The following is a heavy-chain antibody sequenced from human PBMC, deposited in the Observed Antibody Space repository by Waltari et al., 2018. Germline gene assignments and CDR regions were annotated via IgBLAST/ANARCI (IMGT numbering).Heavy chain of an antibody. V-gene: IGHV4-59*01. Sequence: QVLLQESGPGLVRPSETLSLTCSVSGDSINNYYWGWIRQTPGMRLEWIGYISHTGITRYSPSLKSRVTISVDTSKKQFSLRLGSVSAADTAVYYCARSFDFWSGYSLGYWGQGTLVTVAS. CDR3: ARSFDFWSGYSLGY. CDR2: ISHTGIT. D-gene: IGHD3-3*01. CDR1: GDSINNYY. J-gene: IGHJ4*02.